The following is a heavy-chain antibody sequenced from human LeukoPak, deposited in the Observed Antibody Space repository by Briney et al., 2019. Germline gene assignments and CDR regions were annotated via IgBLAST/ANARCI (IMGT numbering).Heavy chain of an antibody. CDR3: ARDSGITSDAFDI. Sequence: SETLSLTCTVSGGSISSSGYYWGWIRQPPGKGLEWIGSIYYSGSTYYNPSLKSRVTISVDTSKNQFSLKLSSVTAADTAVYYCARDSGITSDAFDIWGQGTMVTVSS. CDR1: GGSISSSGYY. V-gene: IGHV4-39*07. J-gene: IGHJ3*02. CDR2: IYYSGST. D-gene: IGHD3-10*01.